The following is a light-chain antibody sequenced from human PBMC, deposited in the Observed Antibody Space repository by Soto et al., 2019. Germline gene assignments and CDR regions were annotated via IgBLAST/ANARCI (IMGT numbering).Light chain of an antibody. CDR2: DAS. J-gene: IGKJ1*01. V-gene: IGKV1-5*01. CDR3: QQYNSYRT. Sequence: DIQMTQSPSTLSASVGDRVTITCRASQSISSWLAWYQQKPGKAPKLLIYDASSLESGVPSRFSGSGSGTELTLTISSLQPDDFATYYCQQYNSYRTFGQGTKV. CDR1: QSISSW.